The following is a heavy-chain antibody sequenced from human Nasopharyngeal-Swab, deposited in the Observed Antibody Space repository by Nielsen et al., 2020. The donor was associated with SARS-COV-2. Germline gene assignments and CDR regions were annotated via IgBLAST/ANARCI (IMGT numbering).Heavy chain of an antibody. Sequence: RQAPGKGLEWIGQINPTGETNYNPSLGSRVSISLDSSRRQLSLKLSSVTPADTAVYFCARGRDGATSYSNYRMDVWGKGSAVTVSS. CDR3: ARGRDGATSYSNYRMDV. V-gene: IGHV4-34*01. D-gene: IGHD4/OR15-4a*01. J-gene: IGHJ6*04. CDR2: INPTGET.